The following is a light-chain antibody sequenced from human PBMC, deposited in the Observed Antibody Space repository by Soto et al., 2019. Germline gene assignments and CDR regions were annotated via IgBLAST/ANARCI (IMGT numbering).Light chain of an antibody. Sequence: DIQMAQAPSTLSASVGDVVNITCRASQSISRWLAWYQQKPGKAPKALIYDASTLRSGVPSRFSGGGSGTEFTLTISSLQPDDFATYYCQQYNTYSPFAQGPRL. V-gene: IGKV1-5*01. CDR1: QSISRW. J-gene: IGKJ5*01. CDR2: DAS. CDR3: QQYNTYSP.